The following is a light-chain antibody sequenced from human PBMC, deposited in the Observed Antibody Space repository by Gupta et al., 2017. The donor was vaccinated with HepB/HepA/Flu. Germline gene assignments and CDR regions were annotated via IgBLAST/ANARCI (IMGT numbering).Light chain of an antibody. CDR1: QSIGSS. V-gene: IGKV6-21*01. CDR2: YAS. J-gene: IGKJ1*01. Sequence: EIVLTQSPDFPSVTPKEKVTITCRASQSIGSSLHWFQQKPDQSPKLLIKYASQYGSGVPSRFSGSGSGTDFTLKINSLEAEDAETYYCQQSSSLPMTFGQGTKVEIK. CDR3: QQSSSLPMT.